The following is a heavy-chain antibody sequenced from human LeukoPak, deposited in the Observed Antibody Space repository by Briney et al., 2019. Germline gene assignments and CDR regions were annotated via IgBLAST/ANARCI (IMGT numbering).Heavy chain of an antibody. D-gene: IGHD6-19*01. CDR1: GYSTSSGSS. Sequence: SETLSLTCAVSGYSTSSGSSWGWIRQPPGKGLEWIGSIYHSGSTYFNSSLKSRVTISVDTSKNQFSLNLTSVTAADTAVYYCARSLIAVGTPDFDYWGQGTLVTVSS. J-gene: IGHJ4*02. V-gene: IGHV4-38-2*01. CDR3: ARSLIAVGTPDFDY. CDR2: IYHSGST.